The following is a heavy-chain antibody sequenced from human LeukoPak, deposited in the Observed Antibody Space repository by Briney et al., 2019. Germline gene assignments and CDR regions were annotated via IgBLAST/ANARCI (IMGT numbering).Heavy chain of an antibody. CDR1: GYTFTSYA. J-gene: IGHJ4*02. Sequence: ASVKVSCKASGYTFTSYAMHWVRQAPGQRLEWMGWINAGNGNTKYSQEFQGRVTITRDTSASTAYMELSSLRSEDMAVYYCARGIVVVTALFDYWGQGTLVTVSS. V-gene: IGHV1-3*03. D-gene: IGHD2-21*02. CDR2: INAGNGNT. CDR3: ARGIVVVTALFDY.